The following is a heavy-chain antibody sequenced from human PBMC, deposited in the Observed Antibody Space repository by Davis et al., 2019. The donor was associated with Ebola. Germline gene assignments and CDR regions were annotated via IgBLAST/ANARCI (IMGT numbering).Heavy chain of an antibody. J-gene: IGHJ6*02. D-gene: IGHD4-17*01. CDR3: ARHTEVPYGDQGPHYYYYGMDV. V-gene: IGHV3-21*01. Sequence: GESLKISCAASGFTFSSYSMNWVRQAPGKGLEWVSSISSSSSYIYYADSVKGRFTISRDNAKNSLYLQMNSLRAEDTAVYYCARHTEVPYGDQGPHYYYYGMDVWGQGTTVTVSS. CDR2: ISSSSSYI. CDR1: GFTFSSYS.